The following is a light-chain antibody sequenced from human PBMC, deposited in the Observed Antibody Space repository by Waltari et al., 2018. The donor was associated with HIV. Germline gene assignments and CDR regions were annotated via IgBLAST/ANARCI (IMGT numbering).Light chain of an antibody. CDR1: SLRTYS. V-gene: IGLV3-19*01. Sequence: SSELTQDPTVSVALGQTVRITCQGDSLRTYSASWYQQKQGQAPVLVIYARNNRPSGIPDRFAASSSGNTASLTITGAQAEDEADYYCNSRDSSSSHNWVFGGGTKLTVL. J-gene: IGLJ3*02. CDR3: NSRDSSSSHNWV. CDR2: ARN.